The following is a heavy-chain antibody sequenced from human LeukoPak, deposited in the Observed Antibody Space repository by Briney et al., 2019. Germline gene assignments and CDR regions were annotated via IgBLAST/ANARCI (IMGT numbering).Heavy chain of an antibody. Sequence: PSETLSLTCAVYGGSFSGYYWSWIRQPPGKGLEWIGEINHSGSTNYNPSLKSRVTISVDTSKNQFSLKLSSVTAADTAVYYCVIGWGELRGSDRPSRVDTAMANWFDPWGQGTLVTVSS. D-gene: IGHD5-18*01. CDR3: VIGWGELRGSDRPSRVDTAMANWFDP. CDR1: GGSFSGYY. V-gene: IGHV4-34*01. J-gene: IGHJ5*02. CDR2: INHSGST.